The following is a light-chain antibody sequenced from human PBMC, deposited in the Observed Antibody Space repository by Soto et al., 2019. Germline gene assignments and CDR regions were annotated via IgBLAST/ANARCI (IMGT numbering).Light chain of an antibody. CDR3: QQYNNWPWT. J-gene: IGKJ1*01. CDR2: GAS. CDR1: QGVSSD. V-gene: IGKV3-15*01. Sequence: EKVMTQSPATLSVSPGERATLSCRASQGVSSDLAWYQQKPGQAPRLLIYGASTRATGIPARFSGSGSGTEFTLIISSLQSEDFAVYFCQQYNNWPWTFGQGTKVEIK.